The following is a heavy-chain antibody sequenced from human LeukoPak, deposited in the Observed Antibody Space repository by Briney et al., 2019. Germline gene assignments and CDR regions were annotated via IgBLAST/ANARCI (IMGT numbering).Heavy chain of an antibody. V-gene: IGHV4-61*02. D-gene: IGHD3-10*01. CDR2: IYVSGST. J-gene: IGHJ4*02. CDR1: GGSVSSVGDY. Sequence: SETLSLTCTVSGGSVSSVGDYWNWIRQPAGRGLEWIGRIYVSGSTDYNPSLESRVSMSLDTSENQFSLKLSSVTAADTAVYCCARGGYYGAFDYWGQGTLVTVAS. CDR3: ARGGYYGAFDY.